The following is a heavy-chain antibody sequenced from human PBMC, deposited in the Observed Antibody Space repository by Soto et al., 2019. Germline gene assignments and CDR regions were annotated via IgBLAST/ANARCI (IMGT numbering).Heavy chain of an antibody. Sequence: ALVKVSCKASGYTFTSYGISWVRQAPGQGLEWMGWISAYNGNTNYAQKLQGRATMTTDTSTSTAYMELRSLRSDDTAVYYCARDAVLMVYTLNAFDIWGQGTMVTVSS. V-gene: IGHV1-18*04. J-gene: IGHJ3*02. CDR2: ISAYNGNT. D-gene: IGHD2-8*01. CDR1: GYTFTSYG. CDR3: ARDAVLMVYTLNAFDI.